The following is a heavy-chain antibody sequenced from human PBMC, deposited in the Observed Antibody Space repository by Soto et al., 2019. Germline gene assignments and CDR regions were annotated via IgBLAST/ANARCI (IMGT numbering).Heavy chain of an antibody. J-gene: IGHJ5*02. CDR1: GYTFTNYD. CDR3: ARGRFRRTWFDP. Sequence: QVQLVQSGAEVKKPGASVKVSCKASGYTFTNYDIHWVRQATGQGLEWMGWMNPDSGNTGQSKQFQGRVTITRDNSISTAYMEMSSLRSEDTAVYYCARGRFRRTWFDPWGQGTLVTVSS. CDR2: MNPDSGNT. D-gene: IGHD3-16*01. V-gene: IGHV1-8*01.